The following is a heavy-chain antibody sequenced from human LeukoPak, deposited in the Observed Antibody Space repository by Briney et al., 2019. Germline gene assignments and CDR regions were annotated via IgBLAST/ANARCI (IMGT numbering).Heavy chain of an antibody. CDR2: ISSDGSNQ. CDR3: AKDYYDSSGYYYVPPNNWFDP. CDR1: GFTFSSYG. J-gene: IGHJ5*02. D-gene: IGHD3-22*01. V-gene: IGHV3-30*18. Sequence: PGGSLRLSCAASGFTFSSYGMHWVRQAPGKGLEWVAVISSDGSNQYYADSVKGRFTISRDNSKNTLYLQMNSLRAEDTAVYYCAKDYYDSSGYYYVPPNNWFDPWGQGTLVTVSS.